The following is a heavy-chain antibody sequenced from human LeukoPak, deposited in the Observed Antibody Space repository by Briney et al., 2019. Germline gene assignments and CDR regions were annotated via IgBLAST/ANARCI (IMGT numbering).Heavy chain of an antibody. Sequence: PGGSLRLSCAASGFTFSSYAMSWVRQAPGKGLEWVSAISGSGGSTYYADSVKGRFTISRDNSKNTLYLQMNSLRAEDTAVYYCAKDVSLTHLNTGGLSFSLVPRFGAFDIWGQGTMVTVSS. CDR1: GFTFSSYA. CDR3: AKDVSLTHLNTGGLSFSLVPRFGAFDI. V-gene: IGHV3-23*01. J-gene: IGHJ3*02. D-gene: IGHD6-13*01. CDR2: ISGSGGST.